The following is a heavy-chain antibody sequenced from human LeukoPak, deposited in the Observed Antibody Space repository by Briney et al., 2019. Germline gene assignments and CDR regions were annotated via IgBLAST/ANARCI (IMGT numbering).Heavy chain of an antibody. CDR2: ISSSSSYI. CDR3: ARMYYYDSSGYYPPTIQGYYFDY. CDR1: VFTFSSYS. J-gene: IGHJ4*02. D-gene: IGHD3-22*01. Sequence: GGSLRLSCAASVFTFSSYSMNWVRQAPGKGLEWVSSISSSSSYIYYADSVKGRFTISRDNAKNSLYLQMNSLRAEDTAVYYCARMYYYDSSGYYPPTIQGYYFDYWGQGTLVTVSS. V-gene: IGHV3-21*01.